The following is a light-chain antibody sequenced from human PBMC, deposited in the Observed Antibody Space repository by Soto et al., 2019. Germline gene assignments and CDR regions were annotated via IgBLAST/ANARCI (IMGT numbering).Light chain of an antibody. CDR3: QQYGSSPQLT. CDR1: RDVYINA. Sequence: VVLTQSPATLSLSPGEPATLSCRASRDVYINALAWYQQKPGRTPTLLIYGASTRATGIPDRFSATGSGTEFSLTISSVEPEDFAVYYCQQYGSSPQLTFGGGTKVEIK. CDR2: GAS. J-gene: IGKJ4*01. V-gene: IGKV3-20*01.